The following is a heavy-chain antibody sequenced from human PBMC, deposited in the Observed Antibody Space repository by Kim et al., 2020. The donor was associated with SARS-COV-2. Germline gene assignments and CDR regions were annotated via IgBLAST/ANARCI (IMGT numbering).Heavy chain of an antibody. J-gene: IGHJ2*01. D-gene: IGHD4-17*01. V-gene: IGHV3-23*01. CDR2: ISASSATP. CDR3: SKGTDYGDYRHWFFDL. CDR1: GFTFSSYA. Sequence: GGSLRLSCAASGFTFSSYAMSWVRQAPEKGLEWVSGISASSATPYYADSVKGRFTISRDNSKNTLYLQMKSLRAEDTAGSYCSKGTDYGDYRHWFFDLWG.